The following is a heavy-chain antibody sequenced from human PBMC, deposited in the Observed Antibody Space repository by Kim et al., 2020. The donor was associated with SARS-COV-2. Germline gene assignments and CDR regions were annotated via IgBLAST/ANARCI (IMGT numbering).Heavy chain of an antibody. CDR2: IYFGGYT. CDR1: GDSINSTSYY. D-gene: IGHD3-10*01. CDR3: ARTLYGPHNWFDP. J-gene: IGHJ5*02. Sequence: SETLSLTCTVSGDSINSTSYYWAWIRQPPGKGLEWIGCIYFGGYTYYNPSLKTRVTISVDTSKNQFSLTLNSVTAADTTVYSCARTLYGPHNWFDPWGQGTLVTVSS. V-gene: IGHV4-39*01.